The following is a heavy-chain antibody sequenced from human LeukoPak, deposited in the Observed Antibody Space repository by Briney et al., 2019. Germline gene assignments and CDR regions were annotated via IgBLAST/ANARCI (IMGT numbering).Heavy chain of an antibody. Sequence: GGSLRLSCAASGFTFSNYVMHWVRQAPGKGLEWVAVISYDGSNKYYADSVKGRFTISRDSSKNTLSLQMNSLRAEDTAVYYCARERKQWLVLNYFDYWGQGTLVTVSS. V-gene: IGHV3-30*04. D-gene: IGHD6-19*01. CDR1: GFTFSNYV. CDR2: ISYDGSNK. J-gene: IGHJ4*02. CDR3: ARERKQWLVLNYFDY.